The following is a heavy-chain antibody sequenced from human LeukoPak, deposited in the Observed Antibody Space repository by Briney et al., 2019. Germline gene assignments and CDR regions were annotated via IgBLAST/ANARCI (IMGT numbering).Heavy chain of an antibody. J-gene: IGHJ4*02. CDR3: ATELAYCGGDCYSGFDY. V-gene: IGHV1-69*05. D-gene: IGHD2-21*02. CDR2: IIPIFGTA. CDR1: GGTFSSYA. Sequence: SVKVSCKASGGTFSSYAISWVRQAPGQGLEWMGGIIPIFGTANYAQKFQGRVTITTDESTSTAYMELSSLRSEDTAVYYCATELAYCGGDCYSGFDYWGQETLVTVSS.